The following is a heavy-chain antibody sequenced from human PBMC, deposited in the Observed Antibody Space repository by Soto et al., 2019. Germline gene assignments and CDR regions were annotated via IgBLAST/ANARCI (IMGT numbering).Heavy chain of an antibody. J-gene: IGHJ5*02. CDR3: ARGWVAYVVVTAMGFDP. V-gene: IGHV1-46*01. CDR1: GYTFTSYY. Sequence: ASVKVSCKASGYTFTSYYMHWVRQAPGQGLEWMGIINPSGGSTSYAQKFQGRVTMTRDTSTSTVYMELSSLRSEDTAVYYCARGWVAYVVVTAMGFDPWGQGTLVTVSS. CDR2: INPSGGST. D-gene: IGHD2-21*02.